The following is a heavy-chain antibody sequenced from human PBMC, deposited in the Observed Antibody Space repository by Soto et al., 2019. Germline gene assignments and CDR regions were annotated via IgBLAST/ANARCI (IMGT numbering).Heavy chain of an antibody. CDR3: ARGKSSSSFDY. CDR2: IYYAGST. CDR1: GGSMISYY. J-gene: IGHJ4*02. Sequence: SETLSLTCTVCGGSMISYYWSWIRQPPGRGLEWIGFIYYAGSTKYNPSLNSRVTISVDTSKNQFSLTVTSVTAADTAVYYCARGKSSSSFDYWGQGTLVTVSS. D-gene: IGHD6-6*01. V-gene: IGHV4-59*08.